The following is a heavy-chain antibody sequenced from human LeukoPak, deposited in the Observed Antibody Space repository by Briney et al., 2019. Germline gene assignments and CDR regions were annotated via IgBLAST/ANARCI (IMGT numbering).Heavy chain of an antibody. V-gene: IGHV1-24*01. CDR1: GYTLTELS. Sequence: VASVKVSCKVSGYTLTELSMHWVRQAPGKGLEWMGGFDPEDGETIYAQKFQGRVTMTEDTSTDTAYMELRSLRSEDTAVYYCATEQYSGSYYGPSYFDYWGQGTLVTVSS. J-gene: IGHJ4*02. CDR3: ATEQYSGSYYGPSYFDY. D-gene: IGHD1-26*01. CDR2: FDPEDGET.